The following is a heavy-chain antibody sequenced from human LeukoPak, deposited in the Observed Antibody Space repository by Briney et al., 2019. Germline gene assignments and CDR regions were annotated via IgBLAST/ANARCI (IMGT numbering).Heavy chain of an antibody. V-gene: IGHV3-66*02. J-gene: IGHJ6*02. Sequence: GGSLRLSCAASGFTVSSNYMSWVRQAPGKGLEWVSVIYSGGSTYYADSVKGRFTSSRDNSKNTLYLQMNSLRAEDTAVYYCAREPRVGATLFNYYYGMDVWGQGTTVTVSS. CDR3: AREPRVGATLFNYYYGMDV. CDR2: IYSGGST. CDR1: GFTVSSNY. D-gene: IGHD1-26*01.